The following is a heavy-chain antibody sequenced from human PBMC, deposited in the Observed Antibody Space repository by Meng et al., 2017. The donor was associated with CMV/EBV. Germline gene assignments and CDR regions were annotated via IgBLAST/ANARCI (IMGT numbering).Heavy chain of an antibody. CDR2: IIPIFGTA. CDR3: ARQGLGENLMEWLFTDRTRYYYYGMDV. CDR1: GGTFSSYA. V-gene: IGHV1-69*05. D-gene: IGHD3-3*01. Sequence: SVKVSCKASGGTFSSYAISWVRQAPGQGLEWMGGIIPIFGTANYAQKFQGRVTITTDESTSTAYMELSSPRSEDTAVYYCARQGLGENLMEWLFTDRTRYYYYGMDVWGQGTTVTVSS. J-gene: IGHJ6*02.